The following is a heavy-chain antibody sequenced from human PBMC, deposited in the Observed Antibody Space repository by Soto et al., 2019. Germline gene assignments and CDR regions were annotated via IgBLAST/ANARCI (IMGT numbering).Heavy chain of an antibody. CDR3: AREHITHLMWLGGLDY. CDR2: IYYSGST. V-gene: IGHV4-31*03. CDR1: GGSISSGGYY. Sequence: QVQLQESGPGLVKPSQTLSLTCTVSGGSISSGGYYWSWIRQHPGKGLEWIGYIYYSGSTYYNPSLKRRGTISVDTSKNQFSLKLSSVTAADTAVYYCAREHITHLMWLGGLDYWGQGTLVTVSS. D-gene: IGHD3-10*01. J-gene: IGHJ4*02.